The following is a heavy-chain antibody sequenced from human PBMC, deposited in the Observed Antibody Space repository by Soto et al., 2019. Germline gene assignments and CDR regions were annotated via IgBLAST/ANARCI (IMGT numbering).Heavy chain of an antibody. CDR2: ISYDGSNK. CDR1: GFTFSSYG. Sequence: QVQLVESGGGVVQPGRSLRLSCAASGFTFSSYGMHWVRQAPGKGLEWVAVISYDGSNKYYADSVKGRFTISRDNSKNTLYLQMNSLRAEDTAVYYCVGLGWYFDLWGRGTLVTVSS. V-gene: IGHV3-30*03. CDR3: VGLGWYFDL. J-gene: IGHJ2*01.